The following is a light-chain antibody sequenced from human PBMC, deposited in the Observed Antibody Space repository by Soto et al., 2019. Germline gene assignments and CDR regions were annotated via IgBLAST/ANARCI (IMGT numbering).Light chain of an antibody. CDR2: GVT. CDR1: SSDVGGYNY. CDR3: SSYTSSTTLSVV. Sequence: QSALTQPASVSWSPGQSSTISFTGTSSDVGGYNYVSWYQQHPGKAPKLMIYGVTNRPSGVSNRFSGSKSGNTASLTISGLQAEDEADYYCSSYTSSTTLSVVFGGGTKLTVL. V-gene: IGLV2-14*01. J-gene: IGLJ2*01.